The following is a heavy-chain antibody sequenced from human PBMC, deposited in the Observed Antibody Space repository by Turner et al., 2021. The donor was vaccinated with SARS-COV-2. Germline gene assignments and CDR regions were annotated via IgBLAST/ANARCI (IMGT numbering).Heavy chain of an antibody. J-gene: IGHJ4*02. CDR3: AREHWVDVWGSYRSTAYFDH. CDR1: GDSFSSSSAA. D-gene: IGHD3-16*02. V-gene: IGHV6-1*01. CDR2: TYYRSKWYN. Sequence: QVQLQQSDPGLVKPSPSLSLACSISGDSFSSSSAAWNWIRQSPSRGLEWLGRTYYRSKWYNDYAGSVKSRITSNADTSKNQSSLQLNSVTPEDTAVDYCAREHWVDVWGSYRSTAYFDHWGQGTLVTVSS.